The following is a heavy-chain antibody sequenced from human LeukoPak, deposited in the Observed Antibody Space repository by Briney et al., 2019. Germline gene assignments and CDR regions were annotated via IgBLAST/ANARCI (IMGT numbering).Heavy chain of an antibody. Sequence: SETLSLTCTVSGGSISSYYWSWIRQPPGKGLEWIGYIYYSGSTNYNPSLKSRVTISVDTSKNQFSLKLSSVTAADTAVYYCARGVQLERFDYWGQGTLVTVSS. CDR2: IYYSGST. J-gene: IGHJ4*02. D-gene: IGHD1-1*01. V-gene: IGHV4-59*01. CDR3: ARGVQLERFDY. CDR1: GGSISSYY.